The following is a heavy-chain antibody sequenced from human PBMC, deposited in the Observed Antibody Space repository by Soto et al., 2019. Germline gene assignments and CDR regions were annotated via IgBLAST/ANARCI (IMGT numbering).Heavy chain of an antibody. V-gene: IGHV4-31*03. D-gene: IGHD3-10*01. CDR1: GGSISSGGYY. J-gene: IGHJ4*02. CDR2: IYYSGST. CDR3: ARDCYGSGSYYFDY. Sequence: SETLSFTCTVSGGSISSGGYYWSWIRQHPGKGLEWIGYIYYSGSTYYNPSLKSRVTISVDTSKNQFSLKLSSVTAADTAVYYCARDCYGSGSYYFDYWGQGTLVTVSS.